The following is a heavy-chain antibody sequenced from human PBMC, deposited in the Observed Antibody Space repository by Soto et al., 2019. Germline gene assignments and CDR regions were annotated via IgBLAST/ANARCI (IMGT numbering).Heavy chain of an antibody. V-gene: IGHV6-1*01. Sequence: SQTLSLTCAISGDSVSSNSAAWNWIRQSPSRGLEWLGRTYYRSKWYNDYAVSVKSRITINPDTSKNQFSLQLNSVTAADTAVYYCARESSSSLYYYYGMDVWGQGTTVTVSS. CDR1: GDSVSSNSAA. CDR2: TYYRSKWYN. J-gene: IGHJ6*02. D-gene: IGHD6-6*01. CDR3: ARESSSSLYYYYGMDV.